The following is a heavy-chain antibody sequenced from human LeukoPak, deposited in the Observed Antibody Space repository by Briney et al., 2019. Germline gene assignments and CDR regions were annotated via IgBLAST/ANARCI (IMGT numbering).Heavy chain of an antibody. CDR1: GGSISSYY. V-gene: IGHV4-59*12. CDR3: ARDFYLVGATGGDAFDI. D-gene: IGHD1-26*01. CDR2: IYYSGST. J-gene: IGHJ3*02. Sequence: PSETLSLTCTVSGGSISSYYWSWIRQPPGKGLEWIGYIYYSGSTNYNPSLKSRVTISVDTSKNQFSLKLSSVTAADTAVYYCARDFYLVGATGGDAFDIWGQGTMVTVSS.